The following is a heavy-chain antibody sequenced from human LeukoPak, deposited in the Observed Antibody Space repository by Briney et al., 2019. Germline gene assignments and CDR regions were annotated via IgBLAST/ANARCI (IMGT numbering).Heavy chain of an antibody. Sequence: ASVTVSCKASGYTFTSYYMHWVRQAPGQGLEWMGIINPSGTTNFAQKFQGRVTMTRDTSTSTVYMELSSLRSEDTAVYYCARGTGNYYGFDYWGQGTLVTVSS. CDR2: INPSGTT. J-gene: IGHJ4*02. V-gene: IGHV1-46*01. CDR3: ARGTGNYYGFDY. CDR1: GYTFTSYY. D-gene: IGHD1-26*01.